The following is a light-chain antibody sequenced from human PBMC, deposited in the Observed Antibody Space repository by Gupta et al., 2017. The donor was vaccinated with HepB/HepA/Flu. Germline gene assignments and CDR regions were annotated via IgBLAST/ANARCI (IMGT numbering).Light chain of an antibody. CDR3: HQRLNWPLT. Sequence: EIVLTQSPGTLSLSPGERGTLSCRASQSVSSHLAWYQQKPGQAPRLLIYEASNRATGFPARFSGSGFCTAFTLTISSGEPEDFAAYYCHQRLNWPLTFGRGTKVEI. V-gene: IGKV3-11*01. CDR2: EAS. J-gene: IGKJ4*01. CDR1: QSVSSH.